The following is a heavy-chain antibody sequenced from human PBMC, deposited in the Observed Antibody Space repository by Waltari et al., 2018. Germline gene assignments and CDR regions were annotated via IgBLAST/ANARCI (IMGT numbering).Heavy chain of an antibody. D-gene: IGHD6-19*01. CDR2: ADREKGKT. Sequence: QVRLVQSGSEVKKPGTSVKVSCTVYGNTVTEICMHWVRQAPGKGLEWLVGADREKGKTTYAQKLQGRRTLTEETSAGTAYMELTGLEVEDTALYYCAKALPGSWLASFDHWGQGTRVIVSS. V-gene: IGHV1-24*01. CDR1: GNTVTEIC. J-gene: IGHJ4*01. CDR3: AKALPGSWLASFDH.